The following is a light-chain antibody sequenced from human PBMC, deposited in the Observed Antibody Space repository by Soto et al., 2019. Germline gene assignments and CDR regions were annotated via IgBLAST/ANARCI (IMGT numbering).Light chain of an antibody. V-gene: IGLV1-40*01. CDR2: GNN. Sequence: QSVLTQPPSVSGAPGQRVTISCTGSRCNIGAGDDGHWDQQLPGTAPKLLIYGNNNRPSGVPDRFSGSKSGTSASLAITVRQAEEYADYDCQSYESSLSSSVFGGGTKLTVL. J-gene: IGLJ2*01. CDR1: RCNIGAGDD. CDR3: QSYESSLSSSV.